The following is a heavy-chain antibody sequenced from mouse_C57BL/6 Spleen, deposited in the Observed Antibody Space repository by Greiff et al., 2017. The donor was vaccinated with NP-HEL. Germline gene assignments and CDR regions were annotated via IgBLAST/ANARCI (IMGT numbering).Heavy chain of an antibody. V-gene: IGHV1-72*01. D-gene: IGHD1-1*01. CDR3: ARDYGSSYVDWYFDV. CDR1: GYTFTSYW. J-gene: IGHJ1*03. Sequence: HVQLQQPGAELVKPGASVKLSCKASGYTFTSYWMHWVKQRPGRGLEWIGRIDPNSGGTKYNEKFKSKATLTVDKPSSTAYMQLSSLTSEDSAVYYCARDYGSSYVDWYFDVWGTGTTVTVSS. CDR2: IDPNSGGT.